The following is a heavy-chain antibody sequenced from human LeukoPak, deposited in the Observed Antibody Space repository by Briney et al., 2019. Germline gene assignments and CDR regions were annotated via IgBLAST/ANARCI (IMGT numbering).Heavy chain of an antibody. V-gene: IGHV3-33*08. CDR3: ARDLYGSLDY. J-gene: IGHJ4*02. Sequence: GGSLRLSCTASGFTLSNFWMGWVRQAPGKGLEWVAVIWYDGSNKYYADSVKGRFTISRDNSKNTLYLQMNSLRAEDTAVYYCARDLYGSLDYWGQGTLVTVSS. CDR2: IWYDGSNK. CDR1: GFTLSNFW. D-gene: IGHD4-17*01.